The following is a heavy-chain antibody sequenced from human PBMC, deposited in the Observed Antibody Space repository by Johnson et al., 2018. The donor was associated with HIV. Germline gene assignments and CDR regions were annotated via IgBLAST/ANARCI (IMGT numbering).Heavy chain of an antibody. CDR2: ISYDGSNK. Sequence: QVQLVESGGGLVQPGGSLRLSCAASGFTVSSNYMSWVRQAPGKGLEWVAVISYDGSNKYYADSVKGRFTISRDNSKNTLDLQMNSLTIEDTAVFYCAREVDGFDIWGQGTMVTVSS. V-gene: IGHV3-30*03. J-gene: IGHJ3*02. CDR3: AREVDGFDI. CDR1: GFTVSSNY.